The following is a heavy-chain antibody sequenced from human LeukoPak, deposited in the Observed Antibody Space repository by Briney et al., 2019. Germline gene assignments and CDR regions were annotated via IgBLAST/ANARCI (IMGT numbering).Heavy chain of an antibody. V-gene: IGHV6-1*01. CDR2: TYYRTKLYY. D-gene: IGHD5-12*01. CDR1: GDSVSSTSVA. J-gene: IGHJ5*02. CDR3: AKGLRLENWFDP. Sequence: SQTLSLTCAISGDSVSSTSVAWNWIRQSPSRGLEWLGRTYYRTKLYYEDGVSVKIRVAINPDTSKNQFSLQLNSVTPEDTAVYYCAKGLRLENWFDPWGQGTLVTVSS.